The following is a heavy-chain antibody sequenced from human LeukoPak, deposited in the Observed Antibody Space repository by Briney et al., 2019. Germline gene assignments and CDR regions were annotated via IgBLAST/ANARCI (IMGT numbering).Heavy chain of an antibody. CDR1: GFTFSNYW. CDR2: MDQEGSEK. V-gene: IGHV3-7*05. J-gene: IGHJ4*02. CDR3: ARAGYSRGWFAYY. D-gene: IGHD6-19*01. Sequence: GGSLRLSCAASGFTFSNYWMSWVRQAPGKGLEWVANMDQEGSEKYYVDPVKGRFTISRDNAKNSLYLQMNTLSAEDTAIYYCARAGYSRGWFAYYWGQGALVTVSS.